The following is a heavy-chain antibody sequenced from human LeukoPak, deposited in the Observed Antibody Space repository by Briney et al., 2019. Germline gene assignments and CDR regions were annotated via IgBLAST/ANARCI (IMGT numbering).Heavy chain of an antibody. J-gene: IGHJ4*02. Sequence: SETLSLTCTVSVGSISSNSYYWGWIRQPPGKGLEWIGSIYYSGSTYYNPSLKSRVTMSVDTSTNQFSLKLTSVTAADTAVYYCARHAAVRGNLVDYWRQGTLVTVSS. D-gene: IGHD3-10*01. CDR3: ARHAAVRGNLVDY. V-gene: IGHV4-39*01. CDR1: VGSISSNSYY. CDR2: IYYSGST.